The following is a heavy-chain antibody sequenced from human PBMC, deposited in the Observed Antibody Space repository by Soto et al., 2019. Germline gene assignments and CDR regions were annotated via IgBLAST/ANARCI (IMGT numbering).Heavy chain of an antibody. CDR2: INAGNGNT. CDR1: GYTFTSYA. D-gene: IGHD2-8*02. CDR3: ARASSDCTSVRCTPPYFYYAMDV. Sequence: GASVKVSCKASGYTFTSYAMHWVRQAAGQRLDWMGLINAGNGNTKYSQKFQGRVTFSADKSTATAYMNLSSLRSDDTAIYYCARASSDCTSVRCTPPYFYYAMDVWGQGTTVTVSS. V-gene: IGHV1-3*01. J-gene: IGHJ6*02.